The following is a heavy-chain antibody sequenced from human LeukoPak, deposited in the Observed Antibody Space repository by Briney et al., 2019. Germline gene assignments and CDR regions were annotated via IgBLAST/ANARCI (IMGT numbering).Heavy chain of an antibody. CDR3: AKDGYDFWSAYQIDL. CDR1: GYTFTSYG. Sequence: ASVKVSCKASGYTFTSYGISWVRQAPGQGLEWMGWISAYNGNTNYAQKLQGRVTMTTDTSTSTAYMELRSLRSDDTAVYYCAKDGYDFWSAYQIDLWGQGTLVTVSS. V-gene: IGHV1-18*01. J-gene: IGHJ5*02. D-gene: IGHD3-3*01. CDR2: ISAYNGNT.